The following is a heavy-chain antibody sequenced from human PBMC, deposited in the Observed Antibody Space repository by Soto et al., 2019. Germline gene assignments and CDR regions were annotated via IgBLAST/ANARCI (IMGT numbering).Heavy chain of an antibody. CDR1: GGTFNTYA. J-gene: IGHJ4*02. V-gene: IGHV1-69*19. D-gene: IGHD3-10*01. Sequence: QVQLVQSGAEMKKPGSSVKVSCQSSGGTFNTYAMNWVRQAPGQGPEWMGDISPMFGAANYAPKFQGRVTITADESTGTSYMQLSILTSEYTALYFCAREVQVHTPAFVYWGQGTLVTVSS. CDR2: ISPMFGAA. CDR3: AREVQVHTPAFVY.